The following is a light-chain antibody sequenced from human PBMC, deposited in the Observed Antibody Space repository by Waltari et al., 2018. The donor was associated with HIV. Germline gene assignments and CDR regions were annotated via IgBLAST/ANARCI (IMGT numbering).Light chain of an antibody. CDR3: QQYNTSPWT. CDR2: GAT. V-gene: IGKV3-20*01. J-gene: IGKJ1*01. CDR1: QSVSSNS. Sequence: EIVMTQSPPTLSVSPGQRVTLSCRASQSVSSNSLGWYQQKPGQAPRLLIYGATSRATGIPDRFSGSGSGTDFSLTISRLEPEDFAVYYCQQYNTSPWTFGQGTKVEIK.